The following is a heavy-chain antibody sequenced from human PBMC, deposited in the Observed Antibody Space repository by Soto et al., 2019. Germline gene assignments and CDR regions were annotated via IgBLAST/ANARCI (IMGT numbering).Heavy chain of an antibody. V-gene: IGHV1-18*01. CDR1: GYTFTSYG. D-gene: IGHD2-2*01. Sequence: QVQLVQSGAEVKKPGASVKVSCKASGYTFTSYGISWVRQAPGQGLEWMGWISAYNGNTNYAQKLKGRVTMTTDTSTSTAYMELRSLRSDDTAVYYCARDKSEGIVVVPAAMPNNWFDPWGQGTLVTVSS. CDR2: ISAYNGNT. J-gene: IGHJ5*02. CDR3: ARDKSEGIVVVPAAMPNNWFDP.